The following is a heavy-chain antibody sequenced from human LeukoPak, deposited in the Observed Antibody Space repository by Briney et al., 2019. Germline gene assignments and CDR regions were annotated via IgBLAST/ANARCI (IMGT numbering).Heavy chain of an antibody. CDR1: GYTFTGYY. CDR2: INPNSGGI. D-gene: IGHD2-2*01. Sequence: GAPVKVSCKASGYTFTGYYMHWVRQAPGQGLEWMGWINPNSGGINYAQKFQGRVTMTRDASISTAYMELSRLTSDDTAMYYCATECRCSGTYCYACGFDYWGQGTLVTVSS. CDR3: ATECRCSGTYCYACGFDY. J-gene: IGHJ4*02. V-gene: IGHV1-2*02.